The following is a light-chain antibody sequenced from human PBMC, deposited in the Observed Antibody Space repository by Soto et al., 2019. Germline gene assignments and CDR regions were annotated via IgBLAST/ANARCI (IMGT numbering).Light chain of an antibody. CDR3: QVWDGSTDAV. V-gene: IGLV3-21*04. Sequence: SYELTQPPSVSAAPGKTATITCGGNNIGNLDVHWYQQKPGQAPVLVIFSDNDRPSGIPDRFSGSNSGNTATLTISRVDAGDEANYYCQVWDGSTDAVFGGGTQLTVL. CDR1: NIGNLD. CDR2: SDN. J-gene: IGLJ2*01.